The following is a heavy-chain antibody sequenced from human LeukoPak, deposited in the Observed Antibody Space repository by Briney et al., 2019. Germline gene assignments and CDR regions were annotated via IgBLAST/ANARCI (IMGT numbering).Heavy chain of an antibody. CDR1: GFTFSSYS. CDR2: ISSSSSYI. J-gene: IGHJ4*02. D-gene: IGHD1-26*01. Sequence: PGGSLRLSCAASGFTFSSYSMNWVRQAPGKGLGWVSSISSSSSYIYYADSVKGRFTISRDNAKNSLYLQMNSLRAEDTAVYYCARVLMRGGTTYDYWGQGTLVTVSS. CDR3: ARVLMRGGTTYDY. V-gene: IGHV3-21*01.